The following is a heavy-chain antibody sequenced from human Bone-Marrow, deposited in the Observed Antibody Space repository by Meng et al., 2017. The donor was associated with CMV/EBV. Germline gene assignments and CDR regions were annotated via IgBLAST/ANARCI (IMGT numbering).Heavy chain of an antibody. D-gene: IGHD3-10*01. J-gene: IGHJ6*02. CDR1: GGTFSSYA. V-gene: IGHV1-69*05. Sequence: SVKVSCKASGGTFSSYAISWVRQAPGQGLEWMGGIIPIFGTANYAQKFQGRVTITTDESTSTAYMELSSLRSEDTAVYYCAIVPPRRVQLWFGGYYYYGMDVWGQGTTATV. CDR2: IIPIFGTA. CDR3: AIVPPRRVQLWFGGYYYYGMDV.